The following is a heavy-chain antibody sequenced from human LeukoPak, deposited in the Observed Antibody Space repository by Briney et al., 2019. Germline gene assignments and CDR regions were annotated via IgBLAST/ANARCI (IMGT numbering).Heavy chain of an antibody. CDR2: ISYDGSNK. CDR1: GFTFSSYG. V-gene: IGHV3-30*18. D-gene: IGHD4-17*01. J-gene: IGHJ6*04. Sequence: GRSVRLSCGASGFTFSSYGMHWVRQAPGKGLEWVAVISYDGSNKYYADSVKGRFTISRDNSKNTLYLQMNSLRAEDTAVYYCAKPLDYGDYYYYGMDVWGKGTTVTVSS. CDR3: AKPLDYGDYYYYGMDV.